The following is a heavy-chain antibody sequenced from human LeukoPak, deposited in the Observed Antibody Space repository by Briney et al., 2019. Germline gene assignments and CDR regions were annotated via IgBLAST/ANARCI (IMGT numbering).Heavy chain of an antibody. Sequence: SETLSLTCAVYGGSYSGYYWSWIRQPPGKGLEWIGEINHSGSTNYNPSLKSRVTISVDTSKNQFSLKLSSVTAADTAVYYCARTPPSGWYRPWFDPWGQGTLVTVSS. CDR2: INHSGST. V-gene: IGHV4-34*01. CDR1: GGSYSGYY. J-gene: IGHJ5*02. D-gene: IGHD6-19*01. CDR3: ARTPPSGWYRPWFDP.